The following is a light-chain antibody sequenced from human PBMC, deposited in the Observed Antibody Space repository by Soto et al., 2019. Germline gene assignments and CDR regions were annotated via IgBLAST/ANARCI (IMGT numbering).Light chain of an antibody. J-gene: IGKJ1*01. Sequence: DIQMTQSPSTLSASVGDRVTITCRATQSISASLAWYQQKPGEAPTLLIYDASSLESGVPSRFSGGGSETEFTLTTSSLQPDDVATYYCQHYDEYPWTFGQGTKVEIK. CDR2: DAS. V-gene: IGKV1-5*01. CDR1: QSISAS. CDR3: QHYDEYPWT.